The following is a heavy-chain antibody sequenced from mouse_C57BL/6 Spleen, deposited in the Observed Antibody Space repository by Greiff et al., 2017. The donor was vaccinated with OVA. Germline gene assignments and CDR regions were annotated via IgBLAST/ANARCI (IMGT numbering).Heavy chain of an antibody. V-gene: IGHV1-22*01. CDR2: INPNNGGT. D-gene: IGHD2-3*01. CDR1: GYTFTDYN. CDR3: AREGLYDGYYAWFAY. J-gene: IGHJ3*01. Sequence: VQLQQSGPELVKPGASVKMSCKASGYTFTDYNMHWVKQSHGKSLEWIGYINPNNGGTSYNQKFKGKATLTVNKSSSTAYMELRSLTSEDSAVYYCAREGLYDGYYAWFAYWGQGTLVTVSA.